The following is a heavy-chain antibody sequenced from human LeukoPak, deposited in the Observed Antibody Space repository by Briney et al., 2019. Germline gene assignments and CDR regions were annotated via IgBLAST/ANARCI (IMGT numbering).Heavy chain of an antibody. CDR2: ISYSGST. CDR1: GGSISSYY. V-gene: IGHV4-59*08. J-gene: IGHJ3*02. CDR3: ARHQIYFIGGSCSPRGAFDI. D-gene: IGHD2-15*01. Sequence: SETLSLTCIVSGGSISSYYWSWIRQSPGRGLEWIGYISYSGSTNYNPSLKRPVTISVDTSKNHFSLKLSSVTAADTAVYYCARHQIYFIGGSCSPRGAFDIWGQGTMVTVSS.